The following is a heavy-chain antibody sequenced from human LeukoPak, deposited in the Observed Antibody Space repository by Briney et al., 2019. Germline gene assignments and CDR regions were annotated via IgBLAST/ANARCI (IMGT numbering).Heavy chain of an antibody. D-gene: IGHD5-24*01. CDR2: VSAANNP. CDR3: AMSVEMPPIPSFDY. J-gene: IGHJ4*02. V-gene: IGHV1-3*01. Sequence: ASVKVSCKAPGYTFTSYYMHWMRQAPGQGLELLGWVSAANNPEYSQKFQGRVVITRDASATTSYLELNSLRSEDTAVYYCAMSVEMPPIPSFDYWGQGTLVTVSS. CDR1: GYTFTSYY.